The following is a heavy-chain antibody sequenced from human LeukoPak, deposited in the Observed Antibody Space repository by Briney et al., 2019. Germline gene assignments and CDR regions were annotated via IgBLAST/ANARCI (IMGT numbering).Heavy chain of an antibody. CDR3: ARSPSGWYGDY. V-gene: IGHV1-2*06. Sequence: GASVKVSCKASGYTFTDYYMHWVRQATGQGLEWIGRINPNSGGTSSARKFQGRVTVTRDTSISTVYMELSRLTSDDTAVYYCARSPSGWYGDYWGQGTLVTVSS. CDR1: GYTFTDYY. D-gene: IGHD6-19*01. J-gene: IGHJ4*02. CDR2: INPNSGGT.